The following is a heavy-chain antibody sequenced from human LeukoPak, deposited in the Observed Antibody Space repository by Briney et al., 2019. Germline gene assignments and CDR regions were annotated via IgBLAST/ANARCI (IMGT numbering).Heavy chain of an antibody. CDR3: ARAMVRGVIITLFDY. V-gene: IGHV3-30*01. D-gene: IGHD3-10*01. J-gene: IGHJ4*02. CDR1: GFTFRSYA. Sequence: AGGSLRLSCAASGFTFRSYAMHWVRQAPGKGLEWVAVISYDGSNKYYADSVKGRFTISRDNSKNTLYLQMNSLRAEDTAVYYCARAMVRGVIITLFDYWGQGTLVTVSS. CDR2: ISYDGSNK.